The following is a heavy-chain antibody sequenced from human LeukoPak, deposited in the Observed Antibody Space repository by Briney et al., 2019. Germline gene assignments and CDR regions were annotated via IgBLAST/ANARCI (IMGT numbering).Heavy chain of an antibody. D-gene: IGHD3-10*01. CDR3: ARAGYGPTDS. V-gene: IGHV4-59*11. CDR2: IYHNGDT. Sequence: PSETLSLTCTVSGGSFAGPYWSWIRQAPGKGLEWIGYIYHNGDTRYNPSLNSRVTMSVDTSKKQFSLKLKSVTPADTAVYYCARAGYGPTDSWGKGSLVTVSS. CDR1: GGSFAGPY. J-gene: IGHJ4*02.